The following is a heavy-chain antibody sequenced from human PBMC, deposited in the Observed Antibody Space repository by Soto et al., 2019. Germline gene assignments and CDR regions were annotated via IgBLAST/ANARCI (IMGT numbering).Heavy chain of an antibody. J-gene: IGHJ6*03. Sequence: EVQLVESGGGLVQPGGSLRLSCAASGFSFSTYSMNWVRQAPGKGLEWVSYISSRSYTIYYVDSVKGRFTISRDNAKNRLYLKMTTREDKETVGYYCAGGGGTRENVMASWAKGTTVTVS. CDR3: AGGGGTRENVMAS. D-gene: IGHD3-16*01. CDR2: ISSRSYTI. V-gene: IGHV3-48*02. CDR1: GFSFSTYS.